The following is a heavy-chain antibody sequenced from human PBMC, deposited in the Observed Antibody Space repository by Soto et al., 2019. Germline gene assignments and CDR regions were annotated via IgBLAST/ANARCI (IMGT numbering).Heavy chain of an antibody. CDR2: IYHSGST. Sequence: SETLSLTCAVSGGSISSGGYSWSWIRQPPGKGLEWIGYIYHSGSTYYNPSLKSRVTISVDRSKNQFSLKLSSVTAADTAVYYCARGLTSYAHYFDYWGQGTLVTVSS. D-gene: IGHD2-2*01. CDR1: GGSISSGGYS. CDR3: ARGLTSYAHYFDY. V-gene: IGHV4-30-2*01. J-gene: IGHJ4*02.